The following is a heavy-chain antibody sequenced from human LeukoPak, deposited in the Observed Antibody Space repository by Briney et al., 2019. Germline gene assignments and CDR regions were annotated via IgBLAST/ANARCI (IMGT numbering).Heavy chain of an antibody. CDR2: IRYDGSNK. CDR1: GFTFSSYG. CDR3: ARGWASEAFDY. Sequence: GGSLRLSCAASGFTFSSYGMHWVRQAPGKGLEWVTFIRYDGSNKYYAVSVKGRFTISRDNAKNSLYLQMDSLRAEDTAVYYCARGWASEAFDYWGQGTLVTVSS. J-gene: IGHJ4*02. V-gene: IGHV3-30*02. D-gene: IGHD1-26*01.